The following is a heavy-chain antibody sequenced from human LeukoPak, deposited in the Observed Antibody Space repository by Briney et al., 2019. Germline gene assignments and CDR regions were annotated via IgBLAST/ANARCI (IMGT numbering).Heavy chain of an antibody. CDR3: ASHHGRGEAFDY. V-gene: IGHV4-59*08. J-gene: IGHJ4*02. D-gene: IGHD3-10*01. CDR1: GASISDYY. CDR2: MYYSGIP. Sequence: PSETLSLTCTVSGASISDYYWIWIRQPPGRRLEEIAYMYYSGIPNYSRSLKSRVTMSADKSNNQVSLMLTSVTAADTAVYYCASHHGRGEAFDYWGRGTLVTVSS.